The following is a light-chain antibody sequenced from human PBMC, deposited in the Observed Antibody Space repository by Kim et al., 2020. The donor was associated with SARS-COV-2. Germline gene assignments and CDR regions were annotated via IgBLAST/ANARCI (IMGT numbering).Light chain of an antibody. CDR2: SVS. V-gene: IGKV1-12*01. J-gene: IGKJ1*01. CDR1: QDVSNW. Sequence: DIQMTQSPSSVSAFVRDRVTISCRASQDVSNWLGWYQQKAGEAPTLLISSVSSLQSGVPSRFSGSGSGTDFTLTITSLQSEDSATYFCQQAKSFPWTFGQGTKVDIK. CDR3: QQAKSFPWT.